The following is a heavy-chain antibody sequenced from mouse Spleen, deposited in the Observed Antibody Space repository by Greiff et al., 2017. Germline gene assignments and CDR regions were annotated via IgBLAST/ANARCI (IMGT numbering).Heavy chain of an antibody. CDR3: AKDGDYFYYAMDY. CDR1: GYTFTSYW. J-gene: IGHJ4*01. V-gene: IGHV1-52*01. CDR2: IDPSDSET. D-gene: IGHD2-13*01. Sequence: QVQLKQSGAELVRPGSSVKLSCKASGYTFTSYWMHWVKQRPIQGLEWIGNIDPSDSETHYNQKFKDKATLTVDKSSSTAYMQLSSLTSEDSAVYYCAKDGDYFYYAMDYWGQGTSVTVSS.